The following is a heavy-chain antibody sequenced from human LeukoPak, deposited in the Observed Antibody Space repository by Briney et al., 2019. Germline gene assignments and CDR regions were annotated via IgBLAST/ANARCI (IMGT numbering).Heavy chain of an antibody. CDR2: IGSDETTT. CDR1: GFTFSSYW. D-gene: IGHD2-2*01. CDR3: ARDYCTTTSCYGTSGY. Sequence: GGSLRLSCAASGFTFSSYWMHWVRQAPGKGLVWVSHIGSDETTTSYADSVKGRFTISRDNAKNTLYLQMNSLRAEDTAVYYCARDYCTTTSCYGTSGYWGQGTLVTVSS. V-gene: IGHV3-74*01. J-gene: IGHJ4*02.